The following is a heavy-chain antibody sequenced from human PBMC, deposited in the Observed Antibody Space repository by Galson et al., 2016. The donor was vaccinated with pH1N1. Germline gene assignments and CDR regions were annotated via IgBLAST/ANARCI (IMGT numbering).Heavy chain of an antibody. CDR1: GYSFNSYW. CDR3: ARHETTVVTPVNYYQYMDV. Sequence: QSGAEVKKPGESLKISCKGSGYSFNSYWIGWVRQMPGKGLEWMGIIHPGDSDTRYSPSFQGQVTISADKSISTAYLQWSSLKASDTAMYYCARHETTVVTPVNYYQYMDVWGNGTTLTVSS. J-gene: IGHJ6*03. V-gene: IGHV5-51*01. CDR2: IHPGDSDT. D-gene: IGHD4-23*01.